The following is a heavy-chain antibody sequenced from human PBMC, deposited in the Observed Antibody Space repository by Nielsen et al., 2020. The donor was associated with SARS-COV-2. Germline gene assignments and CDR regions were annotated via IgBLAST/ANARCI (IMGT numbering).Heavy chain of an antibody. CDR1: GFTFSYYS. CDR2: ISSDGNKI. Sequence: GESLKISCAASGFTFSYYSMHWVRQAPGKGLEWVAFISSDGNKIFYADSVKGRFTISRDNSKNTLYLQMNSLRTEDTAVWYCAKEGDHGAFDIWGQGTMVTVSS. J-gene: IGHJ3*02. D-gene: IGHD1-26*01. CDR3: AKEGDHGAFDI. V-gene: IGHV3-30*18.